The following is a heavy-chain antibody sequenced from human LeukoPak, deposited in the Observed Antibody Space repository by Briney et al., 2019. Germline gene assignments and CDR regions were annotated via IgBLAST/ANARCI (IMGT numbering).Heavy chain of an antibody. CDR1: GGSISSYY. V-gene: IGHV4-59*01. CDR2: IYYSGST. CDR3: ARARHYYYYYMDV. J-gene: IGHJ6*03. Sequence: SETLSLTCTVSGGSISSYYWSGIRQPPGKGLEWIGYIYYSGSTNYNPSLKSRVTISVDTSKNQFSLKLSSVTAADTAVYYCARARHYYYYYMDVWGKGTTVTVSS.